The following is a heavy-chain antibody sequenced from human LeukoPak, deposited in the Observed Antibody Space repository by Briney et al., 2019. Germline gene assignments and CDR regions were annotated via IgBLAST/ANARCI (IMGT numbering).Heavy chain of an antibody. CDR2: IYSGGST. J-gene: IGHJ4*02. CDR3: AREGTV. V-gene: IGHV3-66*01. D-gene: IGHD4-11*01. Sequence: GGSLRLSCAASGFTVSSNSMSWVRQAPGKGLEWVSIIYSGGSTYNADSVKGRFTISRDNSKDTLYLQMNSLRAEDTAVYYCAREGTVRGQGTLVTVSS. CDR1: GFTVSSNS.